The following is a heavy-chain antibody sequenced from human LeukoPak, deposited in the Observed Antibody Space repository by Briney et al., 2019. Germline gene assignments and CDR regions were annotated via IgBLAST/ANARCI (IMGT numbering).Heavy chain of an antibody. CDR1: GGSIRTNY. Sequence: SETLSLTCTVSGGSIRTNYWSWIRQTPGKGLEWIAYINYSGNTNNNPSLKSRVTISVDTSKSQFSLKLSSVTAADTAVYYCARHEQDTGNFYAHFDYWGQGTLVTASS. CDR3: ARHEQDTGNFYAHFDY. J-gene: IGHJ4*02. V-gene: IGHV4-59*08. CDR2: INYSGNT. D-gene: IGHD1-26*01.